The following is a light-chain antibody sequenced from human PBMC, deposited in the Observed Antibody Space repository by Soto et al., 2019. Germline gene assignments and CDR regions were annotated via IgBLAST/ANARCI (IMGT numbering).Light chain of an antibody. CDR2: DVN. CDR1: SSDVGGYNY. Sequence: QSALTQPRSVSGSPGQSVTISCTGTSSDVGGYNYVSWYQQHPGKAPKLMIYDVNKRPSGVPDRFSGSKSDYTASLTISGLQTEDEADYYCCSYAGSNTYVFGSGTKLTVL. CDR3: CSYAGSNTYV. J-gene: IGLJ1*01. V-gene: IGLV2-11*01.